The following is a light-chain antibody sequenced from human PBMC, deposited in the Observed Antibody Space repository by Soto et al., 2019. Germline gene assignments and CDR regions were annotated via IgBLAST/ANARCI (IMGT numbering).Light chain of an antibody. V-gene: IGKV3-15*01. Sequence: IVLTQSPGTLSVSPGERVILSCRASQTLRNKLAWYQQKPGQAPRLLIYGGFTRATGIPARFSGSGSGTEFTRTINRLQSEDFGIDYCQQHNAWSLTFGPGTKLDLK. J-gene: IGKJ3*01. CDR1: QTLRNK. CDR2: GGF. CDR3: QQHNAWSLT.